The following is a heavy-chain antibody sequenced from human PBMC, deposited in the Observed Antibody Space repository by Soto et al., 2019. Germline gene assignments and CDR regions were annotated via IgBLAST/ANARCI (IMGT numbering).Heavy chain of an antibody. CDR1: GGSISSGDYY. D-gene: IGHD3-22*01. CDR3: GRESSVRSIGDYLVSPIR. J-gene: IGHJ4*02. V-gene: IGHV4-30-4*01. CDR2: IYYSGST. Sequence: SETLSLTCTVSGGSISSGDYYWGWIRQPPGKGLEWIGYIYYSGSTYYTPSLESRVTISVDTSKNQFSLKLRSVTAADTAVYYCGRESSVRSIGDYLVSPIRWGQGTLVTVAS.